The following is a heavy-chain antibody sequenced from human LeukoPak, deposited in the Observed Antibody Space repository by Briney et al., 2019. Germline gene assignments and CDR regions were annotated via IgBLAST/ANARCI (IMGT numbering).Heavy chain of an antibody. V-gene: IGHV3-23*01. CDR1: GYTFSSYA. Sequence: GASVKVSCKASGYTFSSYAMSWVRQAPGKGLEWVSAISGSGGSTYYADSVKGRFTISRDNSKNTLYLQMNSLRAEDTAVYYCAKDSANWFDPWGQGTLVTVSS. CDR2: ISGSGGST. CDR3: AKDSANWFDP. J-gene: IGHJ5*02.